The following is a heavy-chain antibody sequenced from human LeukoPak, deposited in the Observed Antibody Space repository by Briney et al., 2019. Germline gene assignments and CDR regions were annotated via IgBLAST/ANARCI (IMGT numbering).Heavy chain of an antibody. D-gene: IGHD2-15*01. Sequence: GGSLRLSCVASGFTFSDHWMSWVRQIPGKGLEWVANIKEDGSETYYVDSVRGRFAISRDDATNSLYLQMTYLRPEDTAVYYCARDPRPRGGSCFDYWGQGTLVIVSS. CDR3: ARDPRPRGGSCFDY. J-gene: IGHJ4*02. CDR1: GFTFSDHW. CDR2: IKEDGSET. V-gene: IGHV3-7*01.